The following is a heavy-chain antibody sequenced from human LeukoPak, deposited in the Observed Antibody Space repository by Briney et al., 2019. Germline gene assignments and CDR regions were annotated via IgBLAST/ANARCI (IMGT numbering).Heavy chain of an antibody. CDR1: GFTFDDYA. D-gene: IGHD2/OR15-2a*01. J-gene: IGHJ4*02. CDR3: AKSSLVGEYYYYFDY. V-gene: IGHV3-9*01. CDR2: ISWNSGSI. Sequence: GGSLRLSCAASGFTFDDYAMHWVRQAPGKGLEWVSGISWNSGSIGYADSVKGRFTISRDNAKNSPYLQMNSLRAEDTALYYCAKSSLVGEYYYYFDYWGQGTLVTVSS.